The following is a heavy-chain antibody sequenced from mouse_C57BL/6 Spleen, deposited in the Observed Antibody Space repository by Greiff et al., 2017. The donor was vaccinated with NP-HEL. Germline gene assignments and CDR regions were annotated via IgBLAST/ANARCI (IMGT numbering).Heavy chain of an antibody. D-gene: IGHD1-1*01. CDR3: ARYYYEGFAY. Sequence: QVQLQQSGAELVKPGASVKLSCKASGYTFTSYWMQWVKQRPGQALEWIGEIDPSDSYTNYNQKFKGKATLTVDTSSSTAYMQLSSLTSEDSAVYYCARYYYEGFAYWGQGTLVTVSA. CDR2: IDPSDSYT. J-gene: IGHJ3*01. V-gene: IGHV1-50*01. CDR1: GYTFTSYW.